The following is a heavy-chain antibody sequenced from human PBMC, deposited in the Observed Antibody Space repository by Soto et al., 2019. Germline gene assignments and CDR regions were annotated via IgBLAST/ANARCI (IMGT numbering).Heavy chain of an antibody. Sequence: EVQLLESGGGLVQPGGSPRLSCAASGFTFSSYAMNWVRQAPGKGLEWVSAISGSGGSTYYADSMKGRFTISRDNSKNKLYLQMNSLRVEDTAVYYCAKGGRQLWLEFDYWGQGTLVTVSS. V-gene: IGHV3-23*01. D-gene: IGHD5-18*01. CDR3: AKGGRQLWLEFDY. J-gene: IGHJ4*02. CDR1: GFTFSSYA. CDR2: ISGSGGST.